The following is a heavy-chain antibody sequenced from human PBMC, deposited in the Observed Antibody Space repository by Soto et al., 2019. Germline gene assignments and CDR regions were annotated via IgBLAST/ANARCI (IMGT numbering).Heavy chain of an antibody. D-gene: IGHD6-19*01. CDR2: MNPNTGGA. CDR3: AKVISTIGSKQWLAQTKHQALDY. J-gene: IGHJ4*02. V-gene: IGHV1-2*02. Sequence: QVNLVQSGAEVKKPGASVKVSCKASGYNFNGYYIHWVRQAPGQGLEWMGWMNPNTGGANYAQKFQGKVIMTTCTSISTAYLELRSLTSDDTAVYYCAKVISTIGSKQWLAQTKHQALDYWGQGTLVTVSS. CDR1: GYNFNGYY.